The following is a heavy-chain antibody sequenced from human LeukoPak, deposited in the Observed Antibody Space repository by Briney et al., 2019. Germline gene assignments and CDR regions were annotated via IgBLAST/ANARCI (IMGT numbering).Heavy chain of an antibody. CDR3: ARGGPSMDV. Sequence: SETLSLTCTVSGDSISSYHWSWIRQATGKGLEWIGLIYTSEKKQYNPSLKSRVSMSVDTSKDQFSLRQTSVTAADTAVYYCARGGPSMDVWGKGTTVTISS. CDR1: GDSISSYH. CDR2: IYTSEKK. J-gene: IGHJ6*03. D-gene: IGHD5-12*01. V-gene: IGHV4-4*07.